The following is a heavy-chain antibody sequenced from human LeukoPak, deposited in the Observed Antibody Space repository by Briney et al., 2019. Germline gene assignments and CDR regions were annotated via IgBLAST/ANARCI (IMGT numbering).Heavy chain of an antibody. Sequence: GASVNVSCTASGYTFTSYGISWVRQAPGQGLEWMGWISAYNGNTNYAQKLQGRVTMTTDTSTSTVYMELRSLRFDDTAVYYCARDSSDIRSLIAHWGQGTLVTVSS. CDR1: GYTFTSYG. CDR2: ISAYNGNT. D-gene: IGHD2-15*01. V-gene: IGHV1-18*01. CDR3: ARDSSDIRSLIAH. J-gene: IGHJ1*01.